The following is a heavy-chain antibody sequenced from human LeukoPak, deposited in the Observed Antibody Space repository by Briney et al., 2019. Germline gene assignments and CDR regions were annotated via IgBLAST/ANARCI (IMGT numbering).Heavy chain of an antibody. Sequence: GGSLRLSCAASGFTFSSYAMSWVRQAPGKGLEWVSAISGSGGSTYYADSVKGRFTISRDNSKNTLYLQMNSLRAEDTAVYYCARVSSGTMTTAIYFDYWGQGTLVTVSS. CDR1: GFTFSSYA. CDR3: ARVSSGTMTTAIYFDY. J-gene: IGHJ4*02. CDR2: ISGSGGST. D-gene: IGHD4-17*01. V-gene: IGHV3-23*01.